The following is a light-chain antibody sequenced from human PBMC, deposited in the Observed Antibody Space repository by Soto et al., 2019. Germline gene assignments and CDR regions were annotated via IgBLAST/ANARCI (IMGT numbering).Light chain of an antibody. CDR2: GVS. CDR3: QHYDTSPFI. CDR1: ESVRGGL. Sequence: EIVLTQSPGTLSLSPGERATLSCRASESVRGGLLAWYQQKPGQAPRLLLFGVSSRAAGIPDRFSGSGSGTDFTLTISRLEPEDFAVYFCQHYDTSPFIFGPGTKVDIK. J-gene: IGKJ3*01. V-gene: IGKV3-20*01.